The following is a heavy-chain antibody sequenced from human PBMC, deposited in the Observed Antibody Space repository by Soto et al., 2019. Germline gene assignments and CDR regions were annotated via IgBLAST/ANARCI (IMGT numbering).Heavy chain of an antibody. V-gene: IGHV3-21*04. J-gene: IGHJ6*02. D-gene: IGHD3-9*01. CDR1: GFTFSSYS. Sequence: WGSLRLSCAASGFTFSSYSMNWVRQAPGKGLEWVSSISSSSSYIYYADSVKGRFTISRDNSDNTLYLQMNSLRAEDTAVYYCAKDSRKGTLTGYYYYYYGMDVWGQGTTVTVSS. CDR3: AKDSRKGTLTGYYYYYYGMDV. CDR2: ISSSSSYI.